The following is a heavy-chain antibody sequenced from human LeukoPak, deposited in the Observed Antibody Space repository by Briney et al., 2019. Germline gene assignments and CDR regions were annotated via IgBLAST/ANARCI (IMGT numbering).Heavy chain of an antibody. J-gene: IGHJ4*02. CDR2: ISAYNGNT. V-gene: IGHV1-18*01. Sequence: GASVKVSCKASGGTFSSYAISWVRQAPGQGLEWMGWISAYNGNTNYAQKLQGRVTMTTDTSTSTAYMELRSLRSDDTAVYYCARDLQLWSTADYWGQGTLVTVSS. D-gene: IGHD5-18*01. CDR1: GGTFSSYA. CDR3: ARDLQLWSTADY.